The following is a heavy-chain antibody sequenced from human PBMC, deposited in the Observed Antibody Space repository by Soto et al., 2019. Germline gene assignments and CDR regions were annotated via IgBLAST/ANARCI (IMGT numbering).Heavy chain of an antibody. J-gene: IGHJ4*02. CDR1: GFTFSSYS. V-gene: IGHV3-23*01. D-gene: IGHD3-10*01. CDR2: FRSSGDDGTT. Sequence: GGSLRLSCAASGFTFSSYSMSWVRQAPGKGLEWVSGFRSSGDDGTTYYADSVKGRFTISRDNSKNTLFLQMDNLRAEDTAIYYCAKKVNSGPGSQYFDYWGQGTLVTVYS. CDR3: AKKVNSGPGSQYFDY.